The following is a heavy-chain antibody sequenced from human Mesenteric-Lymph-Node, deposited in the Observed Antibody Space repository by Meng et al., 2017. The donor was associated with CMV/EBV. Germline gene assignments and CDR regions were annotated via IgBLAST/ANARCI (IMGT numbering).Heavy chain of an antibody. V-gene: IGHV1-18*01. D-gene: IGHD6-19*01. CDR2: ISAYNGNT. J-gene: IGHJ6*02. CDR1: GYIFTSYG. CDR3: ARYNDRYSSGWYEGDCYYGMDV. Sequence: ASVKVSCKASGYIFTSYGISWVRQAPGQGLEWMGWISAYNGNTNYAQKLQGRVTMTTDTSTSTAYMELRSLRSDDTAVYYCARYNDRYSSGWYEGDCYYGMDVWGQGTTVTVSS.